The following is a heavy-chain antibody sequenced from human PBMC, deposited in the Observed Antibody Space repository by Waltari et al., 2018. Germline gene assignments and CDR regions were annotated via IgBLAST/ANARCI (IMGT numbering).Heavy chain of an antibody. CDR1: GGTFSSYA. CDR3: ATDYSIAAAGTVYY. J-gene: IGHJ4*02. CDR2: IIPIFGTA. V-gene: IGHV1-69*01. D-gene: IGHD6-13*01. Sequence: QVQLVQSGAEVEKPGSSVEVSCKASGGTFSSYAIRRVRKAPGQGLEWMGGIIPIFGTANYAQKFQGRVTITADESTSTAYMELSSLRSEDTAVYYCATDYSIAAAGTVYYWGQGTLVTVSS.